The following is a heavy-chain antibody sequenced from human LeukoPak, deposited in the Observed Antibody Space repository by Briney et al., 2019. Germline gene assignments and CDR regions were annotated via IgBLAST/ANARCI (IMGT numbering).Heavy chain of an antibody. J-gene: IGHJ6*03. CDR2: MNPNSGNT. D-gene: IGHD1-1*01. CDR1: GYTFTSYD. V-gene: IGHV1-8*03. Sequence: ASVKVSCKASGYTFTSYDINWVRQATGQGLEWMGWMNPNSGNTGYAQKFQGRVTITRNTSISTAYMELSSLRSEDTAVYYCARNKLENYYYYYMDVWGKGTTVTVSS. CDR3: ARNKLENYYYYYMDV.